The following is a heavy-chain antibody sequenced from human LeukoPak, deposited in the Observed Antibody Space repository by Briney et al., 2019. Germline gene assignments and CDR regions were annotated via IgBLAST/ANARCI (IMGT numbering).Heavy chain of an antibody. J-gene: IGHJ5*02. CDR2: FDPEDGET. Sequence: ASVKVSCKVSVYTLTELSMHWVRQAPGKGVEWMGGFDPEDGETIYAQKFQGRVTMTEDTSTDTAYMELSSLRSEDTAVYYCATSVAGPYYYDSSGHGNWFDPWGQGTLVTVSS. CDR1: VYTLTELS. D-gene: IGHD3-22*01. V-gene: IGHV1-24*01. CDR3: ATSVAGPYYYDSSGHGNWFDP.